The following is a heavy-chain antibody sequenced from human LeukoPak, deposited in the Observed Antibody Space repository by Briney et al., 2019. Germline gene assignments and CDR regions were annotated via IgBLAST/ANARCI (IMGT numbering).Heavy chain of an antibody. J-gene: IGHJ4*02. V-gene: IGHV3-13*04. CDR2: IGTAGDT. CDR3: ARGTGLYGSGSYYPQLDC. D-gene: IGHD3-10*01. CDR1: GFTFSSYD. Sequence: SGGSLRLSCAASGFTFSSYDMHWVRQATGKGLEWVTAIGTAGDTYYPGSVKGRFTISRENAKTSLYLQMNSLRAGDTAVYYCARGTGLYGSGSYYPQLDCWGQGTLVTVSS.